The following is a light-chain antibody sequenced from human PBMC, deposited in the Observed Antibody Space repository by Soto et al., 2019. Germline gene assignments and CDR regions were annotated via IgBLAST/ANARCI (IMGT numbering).Light chain of an antibody. V-gene: IGKV3-11*01. CDR3: QQRSNWPLT. CDR2: DAS. Sequence: EIVLTQSPATLSLSPGERATLSCRASQSVSSYLAWYQQKPGQAPRLLIYDASNRATGIPARFSGSGSGKDFTLTISSREPEDFAVYYCQQRSNWPLTFGGGTKVEIK. J-gene: IGKJ4*01. CDR1: QSVSSY.